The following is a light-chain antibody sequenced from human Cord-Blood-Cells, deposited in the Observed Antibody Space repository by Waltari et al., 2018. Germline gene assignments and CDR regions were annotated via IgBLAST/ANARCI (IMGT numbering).Light chain of an antibody. CDR2: EDN. CDR1: SGRIASNY. V-gene: IGLV6-57*01. Sequence: NFMLTQPHSVSESPGKTVTISCTRSSGRIASNYLQWYQQRPGSSPTTVIYEDNQRPSGVPDRFSGSIDSSSNSASLTISGLKTEDEADYYCQSYDSSNSWVFGGGTKLTVL. J-gene: IGLJ3*02. CDR3: QSYDSSNSWV.